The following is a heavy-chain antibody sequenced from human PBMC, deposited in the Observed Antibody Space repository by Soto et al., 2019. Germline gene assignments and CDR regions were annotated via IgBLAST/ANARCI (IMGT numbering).Heavy chain of an antibody. CDR1: DGYIINISYY. J-gene: IGHJ6*03. CDR2: IYYSGST. D-gene: IGHD6-19*01. Sequence: PSETLSLTYTVADGYIINISYYWGWIRQPPGKGLEWIGSIYYSGSTYHNPSLKSRVTISVDTSKNQFSLKLSSVTAADTAVYYCARQGLGIAVAGTNKYYYYYMDVWGKGTTVTVSS. CDR3: ARQGLGIAVAGTNKYYYYYMDV. V-gene: IGHV4-39*01.